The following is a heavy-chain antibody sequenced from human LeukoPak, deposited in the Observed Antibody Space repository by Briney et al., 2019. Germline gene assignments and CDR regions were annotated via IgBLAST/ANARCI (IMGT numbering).Heavy chain of an antibody. CDR3: ARESYDSSGLDY. V-gene: IGHV4-59*12. CDR2: IYYSGST. D-gene: IGHD3-22*01. CDR1: GGSISSYY. J-gene: IGHJ4*02. Sequence: PSETLSLTCIVSGGSISSYYWSWIRQPPGKGLEWIGYIYYSGSTNYNPSLKSRVTISVDTSKNQFSLKLSSVTAADTAVYHCARESYDSSGLDYWGQGTLVTVSS.